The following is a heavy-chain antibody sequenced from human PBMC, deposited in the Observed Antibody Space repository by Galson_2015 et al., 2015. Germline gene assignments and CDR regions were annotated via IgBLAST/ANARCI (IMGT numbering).Heavy chain of an antibody. J-gene: IGHJ5*02. V-gene: IGHV3-49*03. CDR2: IRSKTHGGTA. CDR1: GFTFGDYF. CDR3: TRNAGSPES. Sequence: SLRLSCAASGFTFGDYFMTWFRQAPGKGLEWVGAIRSKTHGGTAEYAASVKGRFTISRDDSKNIAYLQMNSLKTEDTAMYYCTRNAGSPESWGQGTLVTVSS.